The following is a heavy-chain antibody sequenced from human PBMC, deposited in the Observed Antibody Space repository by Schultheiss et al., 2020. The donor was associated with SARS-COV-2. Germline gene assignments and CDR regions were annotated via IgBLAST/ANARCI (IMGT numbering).Heavy chain of an antibody. V-gene: IGHV3-9*01. CDR1: GFTFSSYA. D-gene: IGHD1-26*01. CDR2: ISWDSDRI. CDR3: ARPLYSGNYGYYYGMDV. Sequence: GGSLRLSCAASGFTFSSYAMHWVRQAPGKGLEWVSGISWDSDRIGYADSVKGRFTISRDNAENSLYLQMNSLRAEDTAVYYCARPLYSGNYGYYYGMDVWGQGTTVTVSS. J-gene: IGHJ6*02.